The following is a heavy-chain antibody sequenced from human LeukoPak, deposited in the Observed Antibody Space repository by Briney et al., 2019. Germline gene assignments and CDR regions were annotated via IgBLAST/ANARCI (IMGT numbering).Heavy chain of an antibody. V-gene: IGHV1-69*13. CDR3: ARALTPIVVVPAATPGWFDP. D-gene: IGHD2-2*01. CDR2: IIPIFGTA. J-gene: IGHJ5*02. Sequence: SVKVSCKASGGTFSSYAISWVRQAPGQGLEWMGGIIPIFGTANYAQEFRGRVTITADESTSTAYMELSSLRSEDTAVYYCARALTPIVVVPAATPGWFDPWGQGTLVTVSS. CDR1: GGTFSSYA.